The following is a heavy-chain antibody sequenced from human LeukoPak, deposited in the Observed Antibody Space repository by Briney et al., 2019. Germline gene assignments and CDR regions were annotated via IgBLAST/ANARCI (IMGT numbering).Heavy chain of an antibody. V-gene: IGHV3-23*01. CDR2: ISNSGGRT. CDR1: GFTFSSYV. CDR3: AKSYNGYESKPDY. J-gene: IGHJ4*02. D-gene: IGHD5-12*01. Sequence: GGSLRLSCAASGFTFSSYVMSWVRQAPGKGLEWVSSISNSGGRTFYTDSVKGRFTISRDNSKITLYPQMNSLRAEDTAVYYCAKSYNGYESKPDYWGQGTLVTVSS.